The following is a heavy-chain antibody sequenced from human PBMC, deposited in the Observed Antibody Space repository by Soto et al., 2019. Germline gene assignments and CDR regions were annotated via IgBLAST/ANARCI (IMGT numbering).Heavy chain of an antibody. Sequence: PGESLKISCKGSGYSFTSYWIGWVRQMPGKGLEWMGIIYPGDSDTRYSPSFQGQVTISADKSISTAYLQWSSLKASDTAMYYCARHHLGQSGYEQGGYYYYYYMDVWGKGTTVTVSS. D-gene: IGHD5-12*01. CDR2: IYPGDSDT. V-gene: IGHV5-51*01. CDR1: GYSFTSYW. CDR3: ARHHLGQSGYEQGGYYYYYYMDV. J-gene: IGHJ6*03.